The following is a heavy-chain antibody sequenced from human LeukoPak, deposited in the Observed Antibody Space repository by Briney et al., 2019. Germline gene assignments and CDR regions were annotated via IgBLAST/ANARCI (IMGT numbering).Heavy chain of an antibody. J-gene: IGHJ4*02. Sequence: GGSLRLSCAASGFTFGDYYMTWIRQAPGEGLEWVSYISSSSSYADSVKGRFTISRDNAKNSLYLQMNSLRAEDTAVYYCARVRAATGTPRPPDYWGQGTLVTVSS. CDR3: ARVRAATGTPRPPDY. CDR2: ISSSSS. D-gene: IGHD6-13*01. V-gene: IGHV3-11*06. CDR1: GFTFGDYY.